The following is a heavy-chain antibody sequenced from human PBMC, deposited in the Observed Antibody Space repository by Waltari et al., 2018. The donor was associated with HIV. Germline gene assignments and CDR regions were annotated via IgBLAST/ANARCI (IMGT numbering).Heavy chain of an antibody. V-gene: IGHV3-48*01. CDR2: ISSSSSTI. J-gene: IGHJ4*02. CDR1: GFPFSGDS. CDR3: ARARTAARPFLS. D-gene: IGHD6-6*01. Sequence: EVQLVESGGGLVQPGGSLGRSCAASGFPFSGDSINWVRQAPGKGLEWVSYISSSSSTIYYADSVKGRFTISRDNAKNSLYLQMNSLRAEDTAVYYCARARTAARPFLSWGQGTLVTVSS.